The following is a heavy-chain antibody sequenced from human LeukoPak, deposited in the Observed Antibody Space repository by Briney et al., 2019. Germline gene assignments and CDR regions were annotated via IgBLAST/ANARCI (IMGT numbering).Heavy chain of an antibody. J-gene: IGHJ4*02. CDR2: IKQDGSEK. Sequence: PGGSLRLSCAASGFSFNNYWMSCVRQAPGKGLEWVANIKQDGSEKYYVDSVKGRFTISRDNAKNSLYLKMNSLRAEDTAVYYCARQRGSSCFDYWGQGTQVTVSS. V-gene: IGHV3-7*01. CDR1: GFSFNNYW. CDR3: ARQRGSSCFDY. D-gene: IGHD6-13*01.